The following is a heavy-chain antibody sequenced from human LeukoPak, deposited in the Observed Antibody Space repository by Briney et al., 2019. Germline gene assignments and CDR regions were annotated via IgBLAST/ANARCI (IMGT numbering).Heavy chain of an antibody. CDR2: IRYDGTDK. V-gene: IGHV3-33*01. CDR3: ARDFCSSLSCYDF. CDR1: GFTFSTYG. Sequence: QPGRSLRLSCEAPGFTFSTYGMHWVRQAPGKGLEWVAAIRYDGTDKWYADSVKGRFTISRANSENTLYLQMNSLRAEDTAVYYCARDFCSSLSCYDFWGQGTLVTVSS. D-gene: IGHD2-2*01. J-gene: IGHJ4*02.